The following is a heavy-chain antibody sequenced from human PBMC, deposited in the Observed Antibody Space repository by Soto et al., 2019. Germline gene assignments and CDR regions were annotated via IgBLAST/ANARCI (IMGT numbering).Heavy chain of an antibody. J-gene: IGHJ4*02. CDR1: GYSFTSYW. Sequence: GESLKISCKGSGYSFTSYWIGWVRQMPGKGLEWMGIIYPGDSDTRYSPSFQGQVTISADKSISTAYLQWSSLKASDTAMYYCARHSHRLRYFDYFEYWGQGTLVTVSS. V-gene: IGHV5-51*01. CDR2: IYPGDSDT. D-gene: IGHD3-9*01. CDR3: ARHSHRLRYFDYFEY.